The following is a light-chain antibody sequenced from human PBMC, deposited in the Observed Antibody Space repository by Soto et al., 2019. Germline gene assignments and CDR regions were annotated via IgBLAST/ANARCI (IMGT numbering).Light chain of an antibody. Sequence: EIVMTQSPATLSVSPGERITISCRASQTVGSNLAWYQQTPGQAPRLLIYTTSSRAAGVPARFSGSGSGTEFTLTIDSLQSEDFAVYYCQHYDSLPPTFGQGTKL. V-gene: IGKV3-15*01. CDR1: QTVGSN. CDR3: QHYDSLPPT. CDR2: TTS. J-gene: IGKJ2*01.